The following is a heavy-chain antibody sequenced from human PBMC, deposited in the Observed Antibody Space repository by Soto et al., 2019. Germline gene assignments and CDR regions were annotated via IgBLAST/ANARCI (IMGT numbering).Heavy chain of an antibody. CDR2: IYYSGST. J-gene: IGHJ5*02. CDR3: ARDPGVGLSARWFDP. V-gene: IGHV4-61*01. D-gene: IGHD2-8*01. CDR1: GGSVNNGNYY. Sequence: QVQLQESGPGLVKPSETLTLTCTVSGGSVNNGNYYWSWIRQPPGKGLEWIGHIYYSGSTNYNPSLKCRVIISIDTSKKQFSLKLSSVTAADTAVYFCARDPGVGLSARWFDPWGQGALVTVSS.